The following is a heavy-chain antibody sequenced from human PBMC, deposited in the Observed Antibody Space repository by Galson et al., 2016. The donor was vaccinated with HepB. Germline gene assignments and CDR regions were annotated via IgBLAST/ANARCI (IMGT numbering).Heavy chain of an antibody. CDR3: ARHLSGPVDQ. CDR1: GGSISSRNYY. J-gene: IGHJ4*02. D-gene: IGHD1-26*01. CDR2: IFYSGST. Sequence: TLSLTCAVSGGSISSRNYYWGWIRQPPGKGLAWIGSIFYSGSTYYSPSLESRVTISVDTSKNKFSLTLTSVTAADTAKYYCARHLSGPVDQWGQGTLVTVSS. V-gene: IGHV4-39*01.